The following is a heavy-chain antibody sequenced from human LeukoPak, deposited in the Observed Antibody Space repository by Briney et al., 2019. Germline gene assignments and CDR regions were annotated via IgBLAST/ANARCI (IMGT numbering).Heavy chain of an antibody. Sequence: SETLSLTCTVSGDSISSYYWNWIRQPPGKGLEWIGYIYYSGSTNYNPSLKSRVTISVDTSKNQFSLKLSSVTAADTAVYYCARGGYSGYDLRIWGQGTLVTVSS. CDR3: ARGGYSGYDLRI. D-gene: IGHD5-12*01. J-gene: IGHJ4*02. V-gene: IGHV4-59*01. CDR2: IYYSGST. CDR1: GDSISSYY.